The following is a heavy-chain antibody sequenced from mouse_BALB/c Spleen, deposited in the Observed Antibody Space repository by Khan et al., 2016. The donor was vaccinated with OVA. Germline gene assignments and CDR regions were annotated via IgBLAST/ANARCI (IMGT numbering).Heavy chain of an antibody. CDR3: AREASNLDVSFAY. Sequence: VQLQQPGPDLVKPGASVKMSCKASGYTFTNYVMHWVKQKPGQGLEWIGYINPDNDGIRYNEKFKDKATLTSDKSSSTAYLELSSLTSEDSAVYYCAREASNLDVSFAYGGQGTLVTVSA. V-gene: IGHV1S136*01. CDR1: GYTFTNYV. J-gene: IGHJ3*01. CDR2: INPDNDGI. D-gene: IGHD4-1*01.